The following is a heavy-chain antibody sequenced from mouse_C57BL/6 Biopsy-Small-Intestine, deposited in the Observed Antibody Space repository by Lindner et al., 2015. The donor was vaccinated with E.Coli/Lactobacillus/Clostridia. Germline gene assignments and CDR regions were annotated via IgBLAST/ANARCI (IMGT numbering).Heavy chain of an antibody. J-gene: IGHJ3*01. CDR1: GYTFTGYY. CDR3: ASGGYCTNGVCYGGSSFDH. CDR2: INPNNGGT. V-gene: IGHV1-53*01. Sequence: SVKVSCKASGYTFTGYYIHWVRQAPGQGLEWMGWINPNNGGTNYAEKFQGRVTMTRDTSSSTAYMELSRLRSDDTAMYYCASGGYCTNGVCYGGSSFDHWGQGTLVNVS. D-gene: IGHD1-1*01.